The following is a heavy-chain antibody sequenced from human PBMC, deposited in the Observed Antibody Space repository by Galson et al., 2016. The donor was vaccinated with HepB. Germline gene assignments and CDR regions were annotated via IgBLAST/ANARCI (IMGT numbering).Heavy chain of an antibody. CDR3: ARGGYYGSGSYDW. J-gene: IGHJ4*02. CDR1: GGSISIYY. CDR2: MYYSGST. D-gene: IGHD3-10*01. Sequence: ATLSLTCTVSGGSISIYYWSWIRQPPGKGLEWIGYMYYSGSTNYNPSLKSRVTISVDTSKKQFSLKLSSVTAADTAVYYCARGGYYGSGSYDWWGQGTLVTVSS. V-gene: IGHV4-59*01.